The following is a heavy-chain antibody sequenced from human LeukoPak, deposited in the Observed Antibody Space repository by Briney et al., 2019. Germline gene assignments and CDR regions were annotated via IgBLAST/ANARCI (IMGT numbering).Heavy chain of an antibody. CDR1: SGSVNSGSYF. Sequence: KPSETLSLTCTVSSGSVNSGSYFWTWIRQPPGKGLEWIGYIYNSGSTNYNPSLKSRVTISVDTSKNQFSLKLSSVTAADTAVYYCARHGYYFDSSGYPDYWGQGTLVTVSS. CDR2: IYNSGST. CDR3: ARHGYYFDSSGYPDY. D-gene: IGHD3-22*01. J-gene: IGHJ4*02. V-gene: IGHV4-61*01.